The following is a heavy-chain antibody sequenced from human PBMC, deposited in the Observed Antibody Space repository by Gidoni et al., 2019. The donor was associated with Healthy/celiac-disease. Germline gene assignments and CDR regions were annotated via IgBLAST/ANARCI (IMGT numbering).Heavy chain of an antibody. D-gene: IGHD5-18*01. Sequence: QVQLVQSGAEVKKPGSSVKVSCKASGGTFSSYAISWVRQAPGQGLEWMGGIIPIFGTANYAQKFQGRVTITADKSTSTAYMELSSLRSEDTAVYYCAVKGATATGSGYYYGMDVWGQGTTVTVSS. CDR2: IIPIFGTA. CDR3: AVKGATATGSGYYYGMDV. CDR1: GGTFSSYA. J-gene: IGHJ6*02. V-gene: IGHV1-69*06.